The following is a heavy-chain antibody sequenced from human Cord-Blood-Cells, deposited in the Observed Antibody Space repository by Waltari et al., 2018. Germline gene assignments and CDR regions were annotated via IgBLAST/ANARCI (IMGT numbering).Heavy chain of an antibody. V-gene: IGHV1-2*02. D-gene: IGHD3-10*02. CDR3: ARLFGGGTGDLLQFDY. CDR1: GYTFTGYY. CDR2: INPNSGGT. J-gene: IGHJ4*02. Sequence: QVQLVQSGAEVKKPGASVKVSCKASGYTFTGYYMHWVRQAPGQGLEWMGWINPNSGGTNYAQKFQGRVTMTRDTSISTAYMELSRLGSEDTAVYYCARLFGGGTGDLLQFDYWGQGTLVTVSS.